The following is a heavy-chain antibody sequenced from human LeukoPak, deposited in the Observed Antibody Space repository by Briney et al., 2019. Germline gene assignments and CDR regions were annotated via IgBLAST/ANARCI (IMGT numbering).Heavy chain of an antibody. J-gene: IGHJ4*02. CDR1: GGSISSSNW. Sequence: SETLSLTCALSGGSISSSNWWSWVRQPPGKGLEWIGNIHYSGGPKYNPSLKSRVAVSVDTSKNQFSLNLSSLTAADTAVYYCARHVGEWGFDFWGQGTLVTVSS. CDR2: IHYSGGP. CDR3: ARHVGEWGFDF. V-gene: IGHV4-4*02. D-gene: IGHD3-16*01.